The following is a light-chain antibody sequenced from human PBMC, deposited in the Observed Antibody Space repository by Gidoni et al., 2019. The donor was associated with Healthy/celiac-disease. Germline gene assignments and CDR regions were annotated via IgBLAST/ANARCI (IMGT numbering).Light chain of an antibody. J-gene: IGKJ1*01. CDR3: QQSYSTPRT. CDR1: QSISSY. V-gene: IGKV1-39*01. CDR2: AAS. Sequence: DIQMTQSPSSLSASVGDRTRVTITCRASQSISSYLNWYQQKPGKAPKLLIYAASSLQSGVPSRFSGSGSGTDFTLTISSLQPEDFATYYCQQSYSTPRTFGQGTKVEIK.